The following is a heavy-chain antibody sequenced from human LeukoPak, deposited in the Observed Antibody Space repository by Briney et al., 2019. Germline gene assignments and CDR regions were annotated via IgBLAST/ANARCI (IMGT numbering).Heavy chain of an antibody. D-gene: IGHD5-18*01. Sequence: SETLSLTCTVSGGSISSYYWIWIRQPPGKGLEWIGYIYDSGSTNYNPSLKSRVTISVDTSENQFSLKLSSVTAADTAVYYCAITRNIAMPMSYYYYGVDVWGQGTTVIVSS. CDR3: AITRNIAMPMSYYYYGVDV. J-gene: IGHJ6*02. CDR1: GGSISSYY. V-gene: IGHV4-59*12. CDR2: IYDSGST.